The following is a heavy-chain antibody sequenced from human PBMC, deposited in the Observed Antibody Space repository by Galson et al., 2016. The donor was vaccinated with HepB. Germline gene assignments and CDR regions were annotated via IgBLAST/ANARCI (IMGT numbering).Heavy chain of an antibody. CDR3: ARRKGSGMRGPSFVDY. CDR1: GGSLSSASHY. Sequence: TLSLTCTVSGGSLSSASHYWSWIRQPAGKGLEWIGRIYTSGRTDYNPSLKSRVTISGDTSKNQFSLKLSSVTAADTAVYYCARRKGSGMRGPSFVDYWGQGTLVTASS. CDR2: IYTSGRT. J-gene: IGHJ4*02. V-gene: IGHV4-61*02. D-gene: IGHD3-10*01.